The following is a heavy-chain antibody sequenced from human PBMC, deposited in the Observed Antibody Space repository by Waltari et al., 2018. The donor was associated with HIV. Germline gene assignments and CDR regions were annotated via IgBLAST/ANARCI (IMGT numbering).Heavy chain of an antibody. V-gene: IGHV3-30-3*01. Sequence: QVQLVESGGGVVQPGRSLRLSCAASGFTFSSYAMHWVPRAPGKGLEWVAVISYDGSNKYYADSVKGRFTISRDNSKNTLYLQMNSLRAEDTAVYYCARDLVVTRLNWYFDLWGRGTLVTVSS. D-gene: IGHD2-21*02. CDR2: ISYDGSNK. CDR3: ARDLVVTRLNWYFDL. CDR1: GFTFSSYA. J-gene: IGHJ2*01.